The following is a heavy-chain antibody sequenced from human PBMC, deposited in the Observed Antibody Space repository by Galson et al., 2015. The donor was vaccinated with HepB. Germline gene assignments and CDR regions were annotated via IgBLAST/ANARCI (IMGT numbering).Heavy chain of an antibody. D-gene: IGHD1-26*01. CDR2: ISYDGSNK. Sequence: SLRLSCAASGFTFSSYAMHWVRQAPGKGLEWVAVISYDGSNKYYADPVEGRFTISRDNSKNTLYLQMNSLRAEDTAVYYCARDSGSYYFPRGFDYWGQGTLVTVSS. CDR3: ARDSGSYYFPRGFDY. V-gene: IGHV3-30-3*01. CDR1: GFTFSSYA. J-gene: IGHJ4*02.